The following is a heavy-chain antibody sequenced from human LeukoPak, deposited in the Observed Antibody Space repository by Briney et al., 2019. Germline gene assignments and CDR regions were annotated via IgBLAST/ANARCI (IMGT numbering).Heavy chain of an antibody. CDR3: MREMAT. J-gene: IGHJ5*02. Sequence: PGGSLRLSCAASGFTLSSYQMNWVRQAPGKGLEWVSYISSASNNIYYADSVKGRFTISRDNTRNSLFLQMNSLRADDTAVYYCMREMATWGQGTLVTVSS. V-gene: IGHV3-48*03. CDR2: ISSASNNI. CDR1: GFTLSSYQ. D-gene: IGHD2-8*01.